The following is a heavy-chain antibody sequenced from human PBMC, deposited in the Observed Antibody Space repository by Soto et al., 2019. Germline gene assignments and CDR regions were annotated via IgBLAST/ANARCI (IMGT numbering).Heavy chain of an antibody. CDR3: ARGRGDSSGYDDAFDI. J-gene: IGHJ3*02. D-gene: IGHD3-22*01. Sequence: SETLSLTCAVSGGSISSSNWWSWVRQPPGKGLEWIGEIYHSGSTNYNPSLKSRVTISVDKSKNQFSLKLSSVTAADTAVYYCARGRGDSSGYDDAFDIWGQGTMVTVSS. CDR1: GGSISSSNW. CDR2: IYHSGST. V-gene: IGHV4-4*02.